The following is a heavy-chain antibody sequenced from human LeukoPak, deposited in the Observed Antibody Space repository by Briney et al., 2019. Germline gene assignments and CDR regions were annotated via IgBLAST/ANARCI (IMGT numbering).Heavy chain of an antibody. Sequence: PSETLSLTCTVSGGSISSYYWSWIRQPPGKGLEWIGYIYYSGSTNYNPSLKSRVTISVDTSKNQFSLKLSSVTAAGTAVYYCARHGDDYGDHVDYWGQGTLVTVSS. J-gene: IGHJ4*02. V-gene: IGHV4-59*08. D-gene: IGHD4-17*01. CDR1: GGSISSYY. CDR3: ARHGDDYGDHVDY. CDR2: IYYSGST.